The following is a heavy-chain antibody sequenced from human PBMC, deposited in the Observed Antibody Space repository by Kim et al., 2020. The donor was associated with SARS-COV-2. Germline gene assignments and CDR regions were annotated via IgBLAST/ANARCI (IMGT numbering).Heavy chain of an antibody. CDR3: ASALLRGDSYVSPSDY. Sequence: SETLSLTCTVSGYFISSGYYWGWIRQHPGNGLDWSGSIDHSGSTYYNPSLTRRDTISADTSKNQFSRKLSSVTAADTAVYPCASALLRGDSYVSPSDYWCQET. V-gene: IGHV4-38-2*02. J-gene: IGHJ4*02. CDR2: IDHSGST. D-gene: IGHD5-18*01. CDR1: GYFISSGYY.